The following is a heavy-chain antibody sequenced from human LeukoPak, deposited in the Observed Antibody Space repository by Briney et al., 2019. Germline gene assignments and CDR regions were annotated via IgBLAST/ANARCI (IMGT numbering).Heavy chain of an antibody. CDR2: IIPILGIA. CDR1: GGTFSSYA. J-gene: IGHJ4*02. Sequence: ASVKVSCKASGGTFSSYAISWVRQAPGQGLEWVGRIIPILGIANYAQKFQGRVTITADKSTSTAYMELSSLRSEDTAVYYCARGIGSEWLLFDYWGQGTLVTVSS. V-gene: IGHV1-69*04. D-gene: IGHD3-3*01. CDR3: ARGIGSEWLLFDY.